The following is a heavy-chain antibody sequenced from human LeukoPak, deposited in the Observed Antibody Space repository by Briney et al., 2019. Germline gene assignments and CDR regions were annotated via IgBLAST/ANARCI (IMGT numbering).Heavy chain of an antibody. CDR3: ARGFDYYDSSGYLSNWYFDL. J-gene: IGHJ2*01. CDR1: GYSISIAFY. D-gene: IGHD3-22*01. Sequence: SETLSLTCTVSGYSISIAFYWGWIRQPPGKGPEWIGSISHSGRTYYNPSLKSRVTISVATSKNQFSLKLSSVTAADTAVYYCARGFDYYDSSGYLSNWYFDLWGRGTLVTVSS. CDR2: ISHSGRT. V-gene: IGHV4-38-2*02.